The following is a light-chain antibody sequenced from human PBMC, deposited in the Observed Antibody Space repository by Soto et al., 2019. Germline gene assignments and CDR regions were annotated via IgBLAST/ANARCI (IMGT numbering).Light chain of an antibody. CDR1: QTISSW. Sequence: DIHMTQSPSTLSGSVGDRVTITCRASQTISSWLAWYQQKPGKAPKLLIYTASTLKSGVPSRFSGSGSGTEFTLTISSLQPDDFATYYCQHYNSYSEAFGQGTKVELK. CDR3: QHYNSYSEA. CDR2: TAS. J-gene: IGKJ1*01. V-gene: IGKV1-5*03.